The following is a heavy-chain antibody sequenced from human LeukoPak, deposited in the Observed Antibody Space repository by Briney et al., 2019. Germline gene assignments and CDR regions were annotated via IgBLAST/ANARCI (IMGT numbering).Heavy chain of an antibody. Sequence: GGSLRLSCAASGFTFSSYAMSWVRQAPGKGLEWVSSISSSSSYIYYADSVKGRFTISRDNAKNSLYLQMNSLRAEDTAVYYCAREESMVRGVIEYYYYYGMDVWGQGTTVTVSS. CDR1: GFTFSSYA. J-gene: IGHJ6*02. D-gene: IGHD3-10*01. CDR2: ISSSSSYI. V-gene: IGHV3-21*01. CDR3: AREESMVRGVIEYYYYYGMDV.